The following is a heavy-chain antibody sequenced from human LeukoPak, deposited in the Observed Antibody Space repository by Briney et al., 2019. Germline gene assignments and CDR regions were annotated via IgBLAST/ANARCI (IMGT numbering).Heavy chain of an antibody. V-gene: IGHV1-69*05. CDR3: ARNGYSYGYGYYYYMDV. CDR1: GGTFSSYA. Sequence: SVKVSFKASGGTFSSYAISWVRQAPGQGLEWMGGIIPIFGTANYAQKFQGRVTITTDESTSTAYMELSSLRSEDTAVYYCARNGYSYGYGYYYYMDVWGKGATVTVSS. J-gene: IGHJ6*03. CDR2: IIPIFGTA. D-gene: IGHD5-18*01.